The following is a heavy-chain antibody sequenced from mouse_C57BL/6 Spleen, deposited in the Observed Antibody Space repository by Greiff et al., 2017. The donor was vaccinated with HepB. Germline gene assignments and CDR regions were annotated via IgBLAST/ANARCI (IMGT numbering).Heavy chain of an antibody. V-gene: IGHV1-82*01. J-gene: IGHJ2*01. CDR1: GYAFSSSW. CDR2: IYPGDGDT. Sequence: QVQLQQSGPELVKPGASVKISCKASGYAFSSSWMNWVKQRPGKGLEWIGRIYPGDGDTNYNGKFKGKATLTADKSSSTAYMQLSSLTSEDSAVYFCARYYFDYWGQGTTLTVSS. CDR3: ARYYFDY.